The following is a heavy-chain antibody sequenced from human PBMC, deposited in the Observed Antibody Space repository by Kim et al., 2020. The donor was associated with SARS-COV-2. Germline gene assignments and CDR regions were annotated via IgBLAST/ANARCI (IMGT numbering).Heavy chain of an antibody. CDR3: ARPYSGSYYSWFDP. D-gene: IGHD1-26*01. Sequence: GGSLRLSCAASGFTFSSYAMHWVRQAPGKGLEWVAAISYGGGSKYYADSLKGRFAISRDNSKNTLYLQMNSLRAEDTAVYFCARPYSGSYYSWFDPWGQGTLVTVSS. CDR2: ISYGGGSK. V-gene: IGHV3-30*09. J-gene: IGHJ5*02. CDR1: GFTFSSYA.